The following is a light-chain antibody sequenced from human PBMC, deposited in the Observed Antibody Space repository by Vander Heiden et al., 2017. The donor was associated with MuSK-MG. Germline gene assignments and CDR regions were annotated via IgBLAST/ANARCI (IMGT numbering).Light chain of an antibody. CDR1: QSLLRSNGYHY. V-gene: IGKV2-28*01. Sequence: IVMTQSPLSLPVTPGEPASMSCKSSQSLLRSNGYHYLDWYLQRPGQSPQLLIYMGSNRASGVPDRCSGSGSGTDFTLKMSRVEAEDVGVYYCVQSQQVPPFTFGPGTKVDIK. CDR3: VQSQQVPPFT. CDR2: MGS. J-gene: IGKJ3*01.